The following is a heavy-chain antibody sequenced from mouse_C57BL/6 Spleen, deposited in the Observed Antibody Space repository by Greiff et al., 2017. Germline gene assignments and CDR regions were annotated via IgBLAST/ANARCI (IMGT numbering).Heavy chain of an antibody. CDR3: ARRVGLFPWFAY. J-gene: IGHJ3*01. CDR1: GYSITSCYY. Sequence: EVQLQESGPGLVKPSQSLSLTCSVTGYSITSCYYWNWIRQFPGNKLEWMGYISYDGSNNYNPSLKNRISITRDTSKNQFFLKLNSVTTEDTATYYCARRVGLFPWFAYWGQGTLVTVSA. CDR2: ISYDGSN. D-gene: IGHD6-5*01. V-gene: IGHV3-6*01.